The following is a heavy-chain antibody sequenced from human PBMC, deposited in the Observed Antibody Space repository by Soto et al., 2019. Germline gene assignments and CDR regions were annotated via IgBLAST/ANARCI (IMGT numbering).Heavy chain of an antibody. CDR3: VTLESDY. D-gene: IGHD1-1*01. V-gene: IGHV1-8*01. CDR2: XXXNSXXT. Sequence: XVKVSCKASGYTFTSYDINWVRQATGQXXXXXXWXXXNSXXTGXXXXXXXRXXXNXXXSISTDYMELRSLRSEDTAVYYCVTLESDYWGQGTLVNVSS. CDR1: GYTFTSYD. J-gene: IGHJ4*02.